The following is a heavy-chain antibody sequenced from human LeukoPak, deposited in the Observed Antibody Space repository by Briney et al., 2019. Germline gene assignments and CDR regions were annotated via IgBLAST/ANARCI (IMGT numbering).Heavy chain of an antibody. J-gene: IGHJ3*02. CDR2: INHSGST. CDR3: ARGDSSSASGAFDI. D-gene: IGHD6-6*01. Sequence: PSETLSLTCAVYGGSFSGYYWSWIRQPSGKGLEWIGEINHSGSTNYNPSLKSRVTISVDTSENQFSLKLSSVTAADTAVYYCARGDSSSASGAFDIWGQGTMVTVSS. CDR1: GGSFSGYY. V-gene: IGHV4-34*01.